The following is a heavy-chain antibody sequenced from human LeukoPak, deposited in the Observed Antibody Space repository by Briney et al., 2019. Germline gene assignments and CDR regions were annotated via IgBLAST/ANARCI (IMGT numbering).Heavy chain of an antibody. J-gene: IGHJ4*02. V-gene: IGHV4-59*01. D-gene: IGHD5-24*01. CDR1: GGSISSYY. CDR3: ARLRYTKEVDY. CDR2: FYYRGST. Sequence: PSETLSLTCTVSGGSISSYYWSWIRQPPGKGLEWIGYFYYRGSTNYNPSLKSRVTISVDTSKNQFSLKLSSVTAADTAVYYCARLRYTKEVDYWGQGTLVTVSS.